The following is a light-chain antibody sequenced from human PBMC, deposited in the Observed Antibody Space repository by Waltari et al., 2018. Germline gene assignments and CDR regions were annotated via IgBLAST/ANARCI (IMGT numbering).Light chain of an antibody. CDR3: AAWDDSLRGGV. V-gene: IGLV1-47*01. CDR1: SSNIGRNY. J-gene: IGLJ1*01. CDR2: RKN. Sequence: QSVLTQPPSASGTPGQRVTISWSGSSSNIGRNYVYGYQQLPGPAPKLLIYRKNQRPSGVPDRFSGSKSGTSASLAISGLRSEDEADYYCAAWDDSLRGGVFGTGTRVTVL.